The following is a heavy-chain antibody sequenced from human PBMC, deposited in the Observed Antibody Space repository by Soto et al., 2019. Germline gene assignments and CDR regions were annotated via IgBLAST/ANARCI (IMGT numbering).Heavy chain of an antibody. CDR1: GGTFSSYA. CDR3: ARDTDSGYVINLLYFYNMDV. V-gene: IGHV1-69*12. Sequence: QVQLVQSGAEVKKPGSSVKVSCKASGGTFSSYAISWVRQAPGQGLEWMGGIIPIFGTANYAQKFQGRVTITADESTSTAYMELSSLRSEATAVYYCARDTDSGYVINLLYFYNMDVWGQGTTVTVSS. CDR2: IIPIFGTA. D-gene: IGHD5-12*01. J-gene: IGHJ6*02.